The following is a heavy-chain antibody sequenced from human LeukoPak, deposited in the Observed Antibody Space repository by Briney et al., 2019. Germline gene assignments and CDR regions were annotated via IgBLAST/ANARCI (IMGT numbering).Heavy chain of an antibody. CDR3: ARWGDGSKLDY. V-gene: IGHV3-33*01. Sequence: GGSLRLSRAASGFTFRNHGMYWVRQAPGKGLEWVAVIWYDGSTTYYGDAVKGRFTISRDNSKDTLYLQMNSLRVEDTAVYYCARWGDGSKLDYWGQGTLVTVSS. J-gene: IGHJ4*02. CDR1: GFTFRNHG. CDR2: IWYDGSTT. D-gene: IGHD2-21*02.